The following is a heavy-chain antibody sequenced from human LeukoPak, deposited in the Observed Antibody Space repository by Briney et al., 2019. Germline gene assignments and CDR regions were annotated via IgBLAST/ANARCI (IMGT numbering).Heavy chain of an antibody. CDR3: ASGGFGELS. CDR2: IYHSGST. V-gene: IGHV4-38-2*02. J-gene: IGHJ4*02. CDR1: GYSISSGYY. D-gene: IGHD3-10*01. Sequence: PSETLSLTCTVSGYSISSGYYWGWIRQPPGKGLEWIGSIYHSGSTYYNPSLKSRVTISVDTSKNQFSLKLSSVTAADTAVYYCASGGFGELSWGQGTLVTVSS.